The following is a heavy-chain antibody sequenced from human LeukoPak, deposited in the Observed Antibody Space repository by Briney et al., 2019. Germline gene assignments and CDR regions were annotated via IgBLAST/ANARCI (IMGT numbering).Heavy chain of an antibody. CDR2: INWNGGST. J-gene: IGHJ5*02. D-gene: IGHD3-10*01. Sequence: GGSLRLSCAASGFTFDDFDDYGMNWVRQVPGKGLEWVSGINWNGGSTGYADSVKGRFTISRDNTKKYVYLQMNSLRAEDTALYYCARHGSVRSPLGPWGQGTLVTVSS. V-gene: IGHV3-20*04. CDR3: ARHGSVRSPLGP. CDR1: GFTFDDFDDYG.